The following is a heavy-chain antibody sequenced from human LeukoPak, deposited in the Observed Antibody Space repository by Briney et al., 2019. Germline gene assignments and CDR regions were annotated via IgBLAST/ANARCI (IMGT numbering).Heavy chain of an antibody. Sequence: ASVKVSCKASGYTFTSYGISWVRQAPGQGLEWMGWISISDGDTNYAQTLQGRVTITTDTSTSTAYMELTSLRSDATAMYSFERDGFPWNRWFDRWGQGSLVSVCS. CDR1: GYTFTSYG. J-gene: IGHJ5*02. D-gene: IGHD1-1*01. CDR2: ISISDGDT. V-gene: IGHV1-18*01. CDR3: ERDGFPWNRWFDR.